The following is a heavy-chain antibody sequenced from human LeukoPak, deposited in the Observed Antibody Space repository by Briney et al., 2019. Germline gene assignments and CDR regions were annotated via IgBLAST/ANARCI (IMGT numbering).Heavy chain of an antibody. J-gene: IGHJ4*02. Sequence: PGGSLRLSCAASGFTFSSYAMSWVRQAPGKGLEWVSYISSSSSTIYYADSVKGRFTISRDNAKNPLYLQMNSLRAEDTAVYYCARGYYGSGSYYNYWGQGTLVTVSS. CDR1: GFTFSSYA. V-gene: IGHV3-48*01. CDR3: ARGYYGSGSYYNY. CDR2: ISSSSSTI. D-gene: IGHD3-10*01.